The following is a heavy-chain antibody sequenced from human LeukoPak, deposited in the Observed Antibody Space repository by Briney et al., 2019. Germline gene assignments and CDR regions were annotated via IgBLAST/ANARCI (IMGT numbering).Heavy chain of an antibody. J-gene: IGHJ5*02. D-gene: IGHD5-12*01. Sequence: GGSLRLSCVPSGFTVSSHYISWFRQAPGKGLEWVSVVFTTGTTYYADSVKGRFTISRDNAKNSLYLQMNSLRAEDTAVYYCARVLDSGYDSRRVHARPRGDWFDPWGQGTLVTVSS. CDR1: GFTVSSHY. CDR2: VFTTGTT. V-gene: IGHV3-53*01. CDR3: ARVLDSGYDSRRVHARPRGDWFDP.